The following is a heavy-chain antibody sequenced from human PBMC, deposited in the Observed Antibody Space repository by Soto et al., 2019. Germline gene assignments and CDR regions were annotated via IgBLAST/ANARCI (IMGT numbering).Heavy chain of an antibody. CDR2: INHSGST. J-gene: IGHJ6*02. Sequence: QVQLQQWGAGLLKPSETLSLTCAVYGGSFSGYYWSWIRQPPGKGLEWIGEINHSGSTNYNPSLKSRVTISGDTSKNQFSLKLSSVTAADTAVYYCARGRVATRYYYYYYGMDVWGQGTTVTVSS. V-gene: IGHV4-34*01. CDR1: GGSFSGYY. D-gene: IGHD5-12*01. CDR3: ARGRVATRYYYYYYGMDV.